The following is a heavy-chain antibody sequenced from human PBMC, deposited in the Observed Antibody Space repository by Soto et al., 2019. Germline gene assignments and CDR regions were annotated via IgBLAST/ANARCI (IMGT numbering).Heavy chain of an antibody. Sequence: GGSLRLSCAASGFTFTRYSMNWVRQAPGKGLEWVSSISSTTNYIYYADPMKGRFTASRDNAKNSVYLEMNSLSAEDTAVYYCARESEDLTSNFDYWGQGTLVTVSS. CDR2: ISSTTNYI. V-gene: IGHV3-21*01. CDR1: GFTFTRYS. J-gene: IGHJ4*02. CDR3: ARESEDLTSNFDY.